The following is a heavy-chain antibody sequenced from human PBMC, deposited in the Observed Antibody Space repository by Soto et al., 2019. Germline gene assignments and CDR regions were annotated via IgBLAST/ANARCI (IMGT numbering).Heavy chain of an antibody. J-gene: IGHJ5*02. D-gene: IGHD5-12*01. CDR2: IYYSGST. Sequence: SETLSLTCTVSGGSISSYYWSWIRQPPGKGLEWIGYIYYSGSTNYNPSLKSRVTISVDTSKNQFSLKLSSVTAADTAVYYCARSGWLPDWENWFDPWGQGTLVTVSS. CDR3: ARSGWLPDWENWFDP. CDR1: GGSISSYY. V-gene: IGHV4-59*01.